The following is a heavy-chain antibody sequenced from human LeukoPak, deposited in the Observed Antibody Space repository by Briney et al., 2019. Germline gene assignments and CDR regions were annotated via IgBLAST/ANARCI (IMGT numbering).Heavy chain of an antibody. D-gene: IGHD2-21*02. CDR3: AKLVVLTATYWYFDL. V-gene: IGHV3-7*03. J-gene: IGHJ2*01. CDR2: IKQDGSEK. CDR1: GFTCSSYW. Sequence: GGSLRLSCGASGFTCSSYWMSWVRQAPGRGLQLVANIKQDGSEKYYADSVEGRFTISRDNAKNTLYLQMNSLRAEDTAVYYCAKLVVLTATYWYFDLWGRGTLVGVSS.